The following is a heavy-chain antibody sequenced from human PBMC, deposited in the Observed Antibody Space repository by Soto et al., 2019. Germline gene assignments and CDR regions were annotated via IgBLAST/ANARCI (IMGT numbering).Heavy chain of an antibody. V-gene: IGHV3-21*01. D-gene: IGHD6-13*01. CDR2: ISSNSAYI. J-gene: IGHJ5*02. Sequence: GGSLRLSCAASGFTFSSYAMSWVRQAPGKGLEWVSAISSNSAYIYYTDALRGRFTISRDNAKNSLHLQMNSLRAEDTAVYYCTRDASRDSSARGWFDPWGPGTLVTVSS. CDR3: TRDASRDSSARGWFDP. CDR1: GFTFSSYA.